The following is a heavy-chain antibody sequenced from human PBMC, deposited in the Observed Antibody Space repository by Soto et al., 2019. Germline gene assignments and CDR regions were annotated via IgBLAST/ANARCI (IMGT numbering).Heavy chain of an antibody. D-gene: IGHD4-17*01. V-gene: IGHV3-23*01. Sequence: GGSLRLSCVASGFTFDNYAMNWVRQAPGRGLEWVSNIGGRGGNTVYADSMRGRFTISRDNSKNTVYLEMHNLRVEDSATYYCAKPSAYGDFAGSFDSWGQGTLATVSS. CDR1: GFTFDNYA. CDR2: IGGRGGNT. J-gene: IGHJ4*02. CDR3: AKPSAYGDFAGSFDS.